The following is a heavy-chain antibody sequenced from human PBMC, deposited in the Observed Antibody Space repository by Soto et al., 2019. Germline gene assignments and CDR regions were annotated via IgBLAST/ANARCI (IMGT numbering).Heavy chain of an antibody. V-gene: IGHV1-69*01. CDR3: ARLPGPTIPRWELQKGDY. CDR1: GGTFSSYA. D-gene: IGHD1-26*01. Sequence: QVQLVQSGAEVKKPGSSVKVSCKASGGTFSSYAISWVRQAPGQGLEWMGGIIPIFGTANYAQKFQGRVTITADESTSTAYMELSSLRSEDTAVYYCARLPGPTIPRWELQKGDYWGQGTLVTVSS. J-gene: IGHJ4*02. CDR2: IIPIFGTA.